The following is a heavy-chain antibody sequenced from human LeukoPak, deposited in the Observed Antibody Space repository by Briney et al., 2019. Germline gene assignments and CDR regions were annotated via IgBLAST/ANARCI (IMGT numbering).Heavy chain of an antibody. CDR3: PRNERRAQKDTYYAFFYYLDV. CDR2: IYSSGDT. J-gene: IGHJ6*03. D-gene: IGHD6-25*01. V-gene: IGHV4-59*11. Sequence: PSETLSLTCTVSNGSISSHYWSWIRQPPGKGLEWICLIYSSGDTNYNPSLKSRVTISVDTSRHQFSLQLASATAADTAVYFCPRNERRAQKDTYYAFFYYLDVWGKGSTVTVSS. CDR1: NGSISSHY.